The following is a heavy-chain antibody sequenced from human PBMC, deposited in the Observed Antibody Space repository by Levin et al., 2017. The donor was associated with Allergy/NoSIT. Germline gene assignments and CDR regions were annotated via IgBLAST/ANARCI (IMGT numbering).Heavy chain of an antibody. V-gene: IGHV1-46*01. CDR2: INPSGGST. D-gene: IGHD5/OR15-5a*01. CDR1: GYTFTSYY. J-gene: IGHJ5*02. CDR3: ARVSRQEGWFDP. Sequence: GGSLRLSCKTSGYTFTSYYIHWVRQAPGQGLEWMGIINPSGGSTTYAQRFQGRVTMTRDTSSSTVYMEISSLRSEDSAVYYCARVSRQEGWFDPWGQGTLVTVSS.